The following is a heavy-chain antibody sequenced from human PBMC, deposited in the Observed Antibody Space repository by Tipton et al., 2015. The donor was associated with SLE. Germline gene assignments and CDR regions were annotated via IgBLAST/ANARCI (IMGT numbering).Heavy chain of an antibody. CDR3: ARHASGVYWYFDL. CDR1: SGSISSNH. J-gene: IGHJ2*01. V-gene: IGHV4-59*08. D-gene: IGHD3-10*01. CDR2: IYYSERT. Sequence: TLSLTCIVSSGSISSNHWSWIRQPPGKGLEWIGYIYYSERTKYNPSLKSRATISVDTPKNQFSLKLSSVTAADTAVYYCARHASGVYWYFDLWGRGAQVTVSS.